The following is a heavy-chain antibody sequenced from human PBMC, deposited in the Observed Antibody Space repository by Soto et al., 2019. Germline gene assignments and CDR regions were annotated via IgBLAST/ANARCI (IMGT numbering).Heavy chain of an antibody. Sequence: EVQLLESGGGLVQPGGSLRLSCAASGFTFNNYAMTWVRQAPGKGLEWVSAISGGGDTTSYADSVKGRFTVSRDGSKKTLYLQMSSRRAEDTVPYYCAQGRGGSGSLTPRLDFWGQGPLVTVSS. CDR3: AQGRGGSGSLTPRLDF. CDR1: GFTFNNYA. CDR2: ISGGGDTT. D-gene: IGHD3-10*01. J-gene: IGHJ4*02. V-gene: IGHV3-23*01.